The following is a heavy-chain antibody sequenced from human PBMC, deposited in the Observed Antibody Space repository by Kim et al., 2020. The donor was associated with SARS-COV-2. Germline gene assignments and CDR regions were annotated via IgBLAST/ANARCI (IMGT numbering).Heavy chain of an antibody. J-gene: IGHJ6*02. CDR1: GFTFSSYE. D-gene: IGHD2-2*01. Sequence: GGSLRLSCAASGFTFSSYEMNWVRQAPGKGLEWVSYISSSGSTIYYADSVKGRFTISRDNAKNSLYLQMNSLRAEDTAVYYCARINQLLSYYYYYGMDVWGQGTTVTVSS. CDR3: ARINQLLSYYYYYGMDV. CDR2: ISSSGSTI. V-gene: IGHV3-48*03.